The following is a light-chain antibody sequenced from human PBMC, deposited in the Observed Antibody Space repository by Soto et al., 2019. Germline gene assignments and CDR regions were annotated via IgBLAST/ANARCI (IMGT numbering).Light chain of an antibody. Sequence: DIQVTQSPSSVSASVGDRVTITCRASQGIGNLLTWYQQKPGKAPKLLIYAASTLQSAVPSRFSGSGSGTDFTLTISSLQPEDFGTYYCQQANSFPYTFGQGTKLQIK. CDR2: AAS. CDR1: QGIGNL. J-gene: IGKJ2*01. CDR3: QQANSFPYT. V-gene: IGKV1-12*01.